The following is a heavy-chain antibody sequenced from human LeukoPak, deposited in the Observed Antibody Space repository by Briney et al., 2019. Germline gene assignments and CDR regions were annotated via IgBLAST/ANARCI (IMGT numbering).Heavy chain of an antibody. V-gene: IGHV3-48*01. CDR3: ARDPYTSAGFFDY. CDR2: ISSSSSTI. CDR1: GFTFSSYS. J-gene: IGHJ4*02. D-gene: IGHD6-25*01. Sequence: QAGGSLRLSCAASGFTFSSYSMNWVRQAPGKGLEWVSYISSSSSTIYYADSVKGRFTISRDNAKNSLYLQMNSLRAEDTAVYYCARDPYTSAGFFDYWGQGILVTVSS.